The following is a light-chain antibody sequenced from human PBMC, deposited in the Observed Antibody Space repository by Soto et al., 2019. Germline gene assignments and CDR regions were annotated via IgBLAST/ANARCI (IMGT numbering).Light chain of an antibody. CDR2: GAS. CDR3: QQYHVWPKWT. Sequence: EIVMTQSPATLSVSPGEGATLSCRASESVSISLAWYQHKPGQPPRLLIHGASTRASGIPPRFRGSGSGTEFTLTISSLQSEDSAGYFCQQYHVWPKWTFGPGTKVEI. CDR1: ESVSIS. J-gene: IGKJ1*01. V-gene: IGKV3D-15*01.